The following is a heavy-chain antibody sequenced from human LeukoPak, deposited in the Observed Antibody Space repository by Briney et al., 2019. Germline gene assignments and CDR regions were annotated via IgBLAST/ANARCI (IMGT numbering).Heavy chain of an antibody. D-gene: IGHD3-10*01. J-gene: IGHJ6*03. CDR3: AKDMVRGVIKDYYYYMDV. CDR1: GFTFSSYS. Sequence: GGSLRLSCAASGFTFSSYSMNWVRQAPGKGLEWVSYISSSSSTIYYADSVKGRFTISRDNAKNSLYLQMNSLRAEDTAVYYCAKDMVRGVIKDYYYYMDVWGKGTTVTISS. V-gene: IGHV3-48*01. CDR2: ISSSSSTI.